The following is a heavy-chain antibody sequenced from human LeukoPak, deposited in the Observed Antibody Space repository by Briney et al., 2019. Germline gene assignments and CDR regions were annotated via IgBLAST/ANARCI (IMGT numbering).Heavy chain of an antibody. V-gene: IGHV3-23*01. D-gene: IGHD1-14*01. CDR3: AKNGEPHYYMDV. CDR2: ISGSGSNT. J-gene: IGHJ6*03. Sequence: GSLRLSCAASGFTFTTYGMIWVRQAPGKGLEWVLGISGSGSNTYYADSAKGRFTSSRDYSKRTVYLQMNSLRAEDTAVYYWAKNGEPHYYMDVLGKGTTVTVSS. CDR1: GFTFTTYG.